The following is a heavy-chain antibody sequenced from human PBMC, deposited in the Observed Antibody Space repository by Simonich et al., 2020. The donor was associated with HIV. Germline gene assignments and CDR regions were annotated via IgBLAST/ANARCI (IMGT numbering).Heavy chain of an antibody. Sequence: QVQLVQSGAEVKKPGASVKVSCKASGYTFTTYTRNWVRQAPGQGLEWMGWINTNTGNPTYAQGFTGRFVFSLDTSVSTSYLQISSLKAEDTAVYYCARDGRYYGMDVWGQGTTVTVSS. CDR2: INTNTGNP. CDR3: ARDGRYYGMDV. V-gene: IGHV7-4-1*02. CDR1: GYTFTTYT. J-gene: IGHJ6*02.